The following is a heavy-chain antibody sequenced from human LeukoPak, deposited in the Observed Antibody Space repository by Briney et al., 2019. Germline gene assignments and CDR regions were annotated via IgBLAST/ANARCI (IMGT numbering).Heavy chain of an antibody. Sequence: GSLRLSCAASGFTFSSYAMSWVRQAPGKGLEWVSAISGSGDSTYYADSVKGRFTISRDNSKNTLYLQMNSRRAEDTAVYYRAKDQYYDSSGQPLYYFDYWGQGTLVTVSS. V-gene: IGHV3-23*01. D-gene: IGHD3-22*01. J-gene: IGHJ4*02. CDR1: GFTFSSYA. CDR3: AKDQYYDSSGQPLYYFDY. CDR2: ISGSGDST.